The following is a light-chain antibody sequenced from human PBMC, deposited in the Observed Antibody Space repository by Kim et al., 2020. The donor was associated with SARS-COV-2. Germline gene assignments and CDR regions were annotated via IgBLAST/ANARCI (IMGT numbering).Light chain of an antibody. CDR1: SSNIGDQG. CDR3: SSWEAWERSLTGYL. V-gene: IGLV10-54*01. CDR2: RSN. Sequence: QAGLTQPPSVSKALGQTATLTCTGDSSNIGDQGAAWLQQHQGRPPKLLSYRSNKRPSGISERFSASRSGNTASLTITGLQPDDEADYYCSSWEAWERSLTGYLFGSGTKVTVL. J-gene: IGLJ1*01.